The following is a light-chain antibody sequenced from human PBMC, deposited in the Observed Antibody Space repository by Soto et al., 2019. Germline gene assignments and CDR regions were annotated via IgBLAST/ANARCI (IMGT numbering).Light chain of an antibody. J-gene: IGKJ1*01. CDR3: QQYGSSRT. V-gene: IGKV3-20*01. CDR1: QTISSGS. CDR2: GGS. Sequence: EIVLTQSPGTLSLSPGEGATLSCRASQTISSGSLAWYQQKPGQPPRLLIYGGSSRAAGTPDRFSGSGSGTDFSLTISRLEPEDFAVYYCQQYGSSRTFGQGTKVEV.